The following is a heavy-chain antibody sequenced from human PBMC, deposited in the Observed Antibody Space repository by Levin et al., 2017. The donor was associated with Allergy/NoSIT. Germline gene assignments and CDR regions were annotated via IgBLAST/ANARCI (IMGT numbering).Heavy chain of an antibody. D-gene: IGHD6-13*01. CDR1: GFTFSSYS. Sequence: GGSLRLSCAASGFTFSSYSMNWVRQAPGKGLEWVSSISSSSSYIYYADSVKGRFTISRDNAKNSLYLQMNSLRAEDTAVYYCALKQVSHYYYGMDVWGQGTTVTVSS. CDR3: ALKQVSHYYYGMDV. V-gene: IGHV3-21*01. CDR2: ISSSSSYI. J-gene: IGHJ6*02.